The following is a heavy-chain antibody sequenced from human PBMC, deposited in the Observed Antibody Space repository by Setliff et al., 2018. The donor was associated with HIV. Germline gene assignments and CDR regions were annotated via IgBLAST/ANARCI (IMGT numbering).Heavy chain of an antibody. Sequence: SQTLSLTCAISGDSVSNNNAAWNWIRQSPSRGLEWLGRTHYRSKWYHDYAASLKGRMNISSDTSRNQFSLKLSSVTAADTAVYYCARLDCSSSSGFVDYWGQGTLVTVSS. D-gene: IGHD2-2*01. CDR3: ARLDCSSSSGFVDY. CDR1: GDSVSNNNAA. J-gene: IGHJ4*02. CDR2: THYRSKWYH. V-gene: IGHV6-1*01.